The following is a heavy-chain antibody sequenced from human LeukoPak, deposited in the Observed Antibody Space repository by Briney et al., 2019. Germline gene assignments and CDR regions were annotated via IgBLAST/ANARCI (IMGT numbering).Heavy chain of an antibody. J-gene: IGHJ4*02. V-gene: IGHV3-21*01. CDR1: GFTFSSYS. Sequence: GGPLRLSCAASGFTFSSYSMNWVRQAPGKGLEWVSSISSSSSYIYYADSVKGRFTISRDNAKNSLYLQMNSLRAEDTAVYYCARGDREGYYYDSSGYSSFDYWGQGTLVTVSS. CDR3: ARGDREGYYYDSSGYSSFDY. D-gene: IGHD3-22*01. CDR2: ISSSSSYI.